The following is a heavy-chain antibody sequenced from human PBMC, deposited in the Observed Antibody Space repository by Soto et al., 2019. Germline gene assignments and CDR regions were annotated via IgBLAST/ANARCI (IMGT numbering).Heavy chain of an antibody. V-gene: IGHV3-23*01. CDR3: ENDGYSSLYVYSSGVVAPNLSS. CDR2: ISGSGGST. D-gene: IGHD2-15*01. J-gene: IGHJ5*02. CDR1: GFTFSSYA. Sequence: WGSLRLSCAASGFTFSSYAMSWVRQAPGKGLEWVSAISGSGGSTYYADSVKGRFTISRDNSKNTLYLQMNSLRAEDTAVYYCENDGYSSLYVYSSGVVAPNLSSWGQGALVPVSS.